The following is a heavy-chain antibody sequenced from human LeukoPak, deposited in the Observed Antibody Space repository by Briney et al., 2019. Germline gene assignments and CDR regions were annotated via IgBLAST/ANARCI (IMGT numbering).Heavy chain of an antibody. Sequence: GASVKVSCKASGYTFTSYGISWVRQAPGQGLEWMGWISAYNGNTNYAQKLQGRVTMTTDTSTSTAYMELRSLRSDDTAVYYCAREGPNFTMVRGVYFDYWGQGTLVTVSS. CDR3: AREGPNFTMVRGVYFDY. V-gene: IGHV1-18*01. CDR2: ISAYNGNT. D-gene: IGHD3-10*01. J-gene: IGHJ4*02. CDR1: GYTFTSYG.